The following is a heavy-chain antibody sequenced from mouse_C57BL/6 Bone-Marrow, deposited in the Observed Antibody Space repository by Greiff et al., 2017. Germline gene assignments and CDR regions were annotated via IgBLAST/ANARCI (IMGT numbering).Heavy chain of an antibody. Sequence: VKLQESGPELVKPGASVKISCKASGYTFTDYYINWVKQRPGQGLEWIGWIFPGSGSTYYNEKFKGKATLTVDKSSSTAYMLLSSLTSEDSAVYFCARLGDGYPAWFAYWGQGTLVTVSA. CDR1: GYTFTDYY. CDR3: ARLGDGYPAWFAY. V-gene: IGHV1-75*01. CDR2: IFPGSGST. D-gene: IGHD2-3*01. J-gene: IGHJ3*01.